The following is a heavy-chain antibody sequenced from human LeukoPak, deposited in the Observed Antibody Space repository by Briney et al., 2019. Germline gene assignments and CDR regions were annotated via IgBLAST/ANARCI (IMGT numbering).Heavy chain of an antibody. CDR2: ISGSGGST. Sequence: PGGSLRLSCAASGFTFISYAMRLVRQAPGKGLEWVSGISGSGGSTYYADSVKGRFTISRDNSKNTLYLQTNSLRAEDTAVYYCAKGWEVAIYGAFDYWGQGTLVTVSS. J-gene: IGHJ4*02. CDR1: GFTFISYA. CDR3: AKGWEVAIYGAFDY. D-gene: IGHD3-3*02. V-gene: IGHV3-23*01.